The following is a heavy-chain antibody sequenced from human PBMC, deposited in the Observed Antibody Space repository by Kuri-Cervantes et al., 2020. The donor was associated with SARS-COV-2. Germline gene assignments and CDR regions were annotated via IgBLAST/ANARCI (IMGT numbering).Heavy chain of an antibody. J-gene: IGHJ4*02. CDR3: ARDLGVAPDF. CDR2: IKGGSGTT. V-gene: IGHV3-23*01. CDR1: GFTFSSSW. D-gene: IGHD3-16*01. Sequence: GESLKISCAASGFTFSSSWMTWVRQAPGKGLEWVSCIKGGSGTTYYAASVKGRFTVSRDNAKNTLYLLMSSLRVEDTAMYYCARDLGVAPDFWGQGTQVTVSS.